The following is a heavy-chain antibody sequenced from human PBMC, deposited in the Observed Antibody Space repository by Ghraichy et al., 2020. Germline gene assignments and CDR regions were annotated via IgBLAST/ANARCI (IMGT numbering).Heavy chain of an antibody. Sequence: SETLSLTCAVYGGSFSGYYWSWIRQPPGKGLEWIGEINHSGSTNYNPSLKSRVTTSVDTSKNQFSLKLSSVTAADTAVYYCARGVVPTYYYDSSGYYYFDYWGQGNLVTVSP. V-gene: IGHV4-34*01. J-gene: IGHJ4*02. CDR1: GGSFSGYY. CDR2: INHSGST. CDR3: ARGVVPTYYYDSSGYYYFDY. D-gene: IGHD3-22*01.